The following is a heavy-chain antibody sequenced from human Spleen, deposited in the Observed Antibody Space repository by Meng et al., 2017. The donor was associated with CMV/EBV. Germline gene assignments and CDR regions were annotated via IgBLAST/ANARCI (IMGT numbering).Heavy chain of an antibody. V-gene: IGHV1-2*02. Sequence: SGYTFSDCCIEWVRQAPGQGLEWMGWINPHTGTTHYAQNFQGRVTMTRDTSISTVYMELTHLRSDDTAVYYCARDRDSSGWYIFDYWGQGSLVTVSS. CDR1: GYTFSDCC. J-gene: IGHJ4*02. CDR2: INPHTGTT. D-gene: IGHD6-19*01. CDR3: ARDRDSSGWYIFDY.